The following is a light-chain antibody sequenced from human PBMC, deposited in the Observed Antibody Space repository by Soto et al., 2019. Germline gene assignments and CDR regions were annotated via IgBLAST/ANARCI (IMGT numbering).Light chain of an antibody. V-gene: IGKV3-20*01. CDR3: QQYGGSRRT. CDR2: GAS. CDR1: QSVSSN. Sequence: EIVMTQSPATLSVSPGERATLSCRASQSVSSNLAWYQQKPGQAPRLLIYGASSRATGIPDRFSGSGSGTDFTLIISSLEPEDFAVYYCQQYGGSRRTFGQGTKV. J-gene: IGKJ1*01.